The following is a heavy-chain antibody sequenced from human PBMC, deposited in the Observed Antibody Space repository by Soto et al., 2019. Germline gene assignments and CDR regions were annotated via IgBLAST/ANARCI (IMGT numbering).Heavy chain of an antibody. CDR1: GGSISSSSYY. J-gene: IGHJ6*02. D-gene: IGHD5-12*01. V-gene: IGHV4-39*01. Sequence: SETLSLTCTVSGGSISSSSYYWGWIRQPPGKGLEWIGSIYYSGSTYYNPSLKSRVTISVDTSKNQFSLKLSSVTAADTAVYYCASVRRGGYDSLRYYYGMDVWGQGTTVTV. CDR3: ASVRRGGYDSLRYYYGMDV. CDR2: IYYSGST.